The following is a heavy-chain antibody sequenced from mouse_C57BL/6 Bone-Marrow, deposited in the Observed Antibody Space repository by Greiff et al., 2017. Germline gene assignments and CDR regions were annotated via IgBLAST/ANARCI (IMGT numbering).Heavy chain of an antibody. Sequence: QVQLQQSGAELVRPGASVTLSCKASGYTFTDYEMHWVKQTPVHGLEWIGAIDPETGGTAYNQKFKGKAILTADKSSSTAYMELRSLTSEDSAVYYCTREHHYCGSSPYDMDYWGQGTSVTVSS. CDR1: GYTFTDYE. CDR3: TREHHYCGSSPYDMDY. V-gene: IGHV1-15*01. D-gene: IGHD1-1*01. J-gene: IGHJ4*01. CDR2: IDPETGGT.